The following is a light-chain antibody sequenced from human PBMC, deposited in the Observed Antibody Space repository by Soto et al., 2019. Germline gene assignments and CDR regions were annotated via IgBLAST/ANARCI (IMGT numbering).Light chain of an antibody. J-gene: IGLJ2*01. Sequence: QSALTQSASVSGSPGQSITIPCTGTSSDVGGYDYVSWYQQHPGKVPKLIIYEVIKRPSGVSHRFSGSKSGNTASLTISGLQTEDDADYYCSSYTTSSALVFGGGTKLTVL. CDR1: SSDVGGYDY. CDR3: SSYTTSSALV. V-gene: IGLV2-14*01. CDR2: EVI.